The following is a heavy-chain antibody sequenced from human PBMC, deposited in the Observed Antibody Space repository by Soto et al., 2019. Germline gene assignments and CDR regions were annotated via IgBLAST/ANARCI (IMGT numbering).Heavy chain of an antibody. V-gene: IGHV4-34*01. D-gene: IGHD3-9*01. J-gene: IGHJ5*02. CDR2: INHSGST. CDR3: AREILTGYYPAGWFDP. CDR1: GGSFSGYY. Sequence: SETLSLTCAVYGGSFSGYYWSWIRRPPGTGLEWIGEINHSGSTNYNPSLKSRVTISVDTSKNQFSLKLTSVTAADTAVYYCAREILTGYYPAGWFDPWGQGTLVTVSS.